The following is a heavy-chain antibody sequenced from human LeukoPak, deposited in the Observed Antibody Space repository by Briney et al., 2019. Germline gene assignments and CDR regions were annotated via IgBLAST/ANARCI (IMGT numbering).Heavy chain of an antibody. CDR2: ISWNSGSI. J-gene: IGHJ4*02. CDR1: GFTFDDYA. V-gene: IGHV3-9*01. D-gene: IGHD3-16*01. Sequence: GGSLRLSCAASGFTFDDYAMHWVRQAPGRGLEWVSGISWNSGSIGYADSVKGRFTISRDNAKNSLYLQMNSLRAEDTALYYCAKEDRRGRHFDYWGQGTLVTVSS. CDR3: AKEDRRGRHFDY.